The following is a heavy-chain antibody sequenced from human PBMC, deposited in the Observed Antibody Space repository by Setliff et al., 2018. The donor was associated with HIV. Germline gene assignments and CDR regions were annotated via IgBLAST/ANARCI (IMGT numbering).Heavy chain of an antibody. V-gene: IGHV3-21*01. CDR3: ARESYNYGYND. Sequence: PGGSLRLSCAASGFTFSSYSMNWVRRAPGKGLEWVSSISSISTYIYYADSVKGRFTISRDNAKNSLYLQMNSLRAEDTAVYYCARESYNYGYNDWGQGTLVTVSS. J-gene: IGHJ4*02. CDR1: GFTFSSYS. CDR2: ISSISTYI. D-gene: IGHD5-18*01.